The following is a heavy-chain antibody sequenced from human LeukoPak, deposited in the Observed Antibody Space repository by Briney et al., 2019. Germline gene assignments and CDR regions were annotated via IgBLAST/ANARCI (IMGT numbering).Heavy chain of an antibody. J-gene: IGHJ4*02. CDR1: GGSFSGYY. CDR3: ARDGRVRGSGYYRAWSFDY. Sequence: SETLSLTCAVYGGSFSGYYWSWIRQPPGKGLEWIGEINHSGSTNYNPSLKSRVTISVDTSKNQFSLKLSSVTAADTAVYYCARDGRVRGSGYYRAWSFDYWGRGTLVTVSS. D-gene: IGHD3-3*01. V-gene: IGHV4-34*01. CDR2: INHSGST.